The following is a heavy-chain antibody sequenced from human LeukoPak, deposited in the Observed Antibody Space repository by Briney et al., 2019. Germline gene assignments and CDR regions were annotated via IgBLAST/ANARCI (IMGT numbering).Heavy chain of an antibody. Sequence: GASVTVSFQASGYTFTSYVMHWVRQAPGQRLEWMGWINAGNGNTKYSQKFQGRVTITRDTSASTAYMELSSLRSEDTAVYYCARVRPGTTFGYWGQGTLVTVSS. D-gene: IGHD1-1*01. J-gene: IGHJ4*02. V-gene: IGHV1-3*01. CDR3: ARVRPGTTFGY. CDR1: GYTFTSYV. CDR2: INAGNGNT.